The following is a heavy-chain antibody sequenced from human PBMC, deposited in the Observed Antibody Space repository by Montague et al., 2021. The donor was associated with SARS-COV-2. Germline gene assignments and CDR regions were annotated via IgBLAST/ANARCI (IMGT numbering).Heavy chain of an antibody. V-gene: IGHV6-1*01. CDR2: TYYRSKWYN. J-gene: IGHJ6*02. Sequence: CAISGDSVSNNSATWNWVRQSPSRGLEWLGRTYYRSKWYNDYAVSVRGRVTINPDTSKNQFSLQLNSVTPEDTAIYYRTSGREGNYNVMDVWGQGTTVTVSS. CDR1: GDSVSNNSAT. D-gene: IGHD1-1*01. CDR3: TSGREGNYNVMDV.